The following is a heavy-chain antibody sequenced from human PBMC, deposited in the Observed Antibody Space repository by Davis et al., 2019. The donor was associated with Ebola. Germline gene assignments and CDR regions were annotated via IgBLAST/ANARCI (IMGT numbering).Heavy chain of an antibody. V-gene: IGHV3-73*01. CDR2: IRSKANSYAT. Sequence: GESLKISCAASGCTFSGSAMHWVRQASGKGLEWVGRIRSKANSYATAYAASVKGRFTISRDDSKNTAYLQMNSLKTEDTAVYYCTSLIEYSSSQRGYWGQGTLVTVSS. CDR3: TSLIEYSSSQRGY. D-gene: IGHD6-6*01. J-gene: IGHJ4*02. CDR1: GCTFSGSA.